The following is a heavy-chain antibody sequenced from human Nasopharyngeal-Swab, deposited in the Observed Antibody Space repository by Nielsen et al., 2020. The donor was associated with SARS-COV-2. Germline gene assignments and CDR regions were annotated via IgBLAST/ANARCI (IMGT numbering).Heavy chain of an antibody. CDR3: ARDSTPVYYYYYTDV. D-gene: IGHD2-15*01. Sequence: SETLSLTCFVSGASISSQYWTWLRQPPGKGLEWIGYIYYSGSTNYNPSLKSRVTISVDTSKNQFSLKLSSVTAADTAVYYCARDSTPVYYYYYTDVWGKGTTVTVSS. J-gene: IGHJ6*03. CDR2: IYYSGST. CDR1: GASISSQY. V-gene: IGHV4-59*11.